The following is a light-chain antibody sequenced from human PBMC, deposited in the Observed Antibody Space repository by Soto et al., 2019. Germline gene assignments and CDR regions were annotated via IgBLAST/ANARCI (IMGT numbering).Light chain of an antibody. CDR2: GAS. Sequence: EIVLTQSPGTLSLSPGERATLSCRASQSVSSTYLAWYQQKAGQAPRLLIYGASSRATGIPDRFSGSGSGANFPLTIRRLEPEVSAVYYCQQYGSPLWTFGQGTKVDIK. J-gene: IGKJ1*01. CDR3: QQYGSPLWT. CDR1: QSVSSTY. V-gene: IGKV3-20*01.